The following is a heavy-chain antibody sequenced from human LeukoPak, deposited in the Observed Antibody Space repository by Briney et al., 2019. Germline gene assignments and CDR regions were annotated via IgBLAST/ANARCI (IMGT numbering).Heavy chain of an antibody. V-gene: IGHV3-21*01. CDR3: VRAVEYYYDSSGYAVDY. J-gene: IGHJ4*02. D-gene: IGHD3-22*01. CDR1: GFIFARYS. CDR2: ISSSSSNI. Sequence: GGSLRLSCAASGFIFARYSMNWVRQAPGKGLDWVSSISSSSSNIYYADSVTGRFTISRDNAKNSLYLQMNSLRAEDTAVYYCVRAVEYYYDSSGYAVDYWGQGTLVTVSS.